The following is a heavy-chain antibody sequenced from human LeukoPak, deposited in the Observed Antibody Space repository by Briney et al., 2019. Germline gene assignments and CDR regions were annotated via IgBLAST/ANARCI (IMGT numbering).Heavy chain of an antibody. CDR3: ARDRSLYSSSWYVNWFDP. V-gene: IGHV6-1*01. CDR1: GDSVSSNSAA. Sequence: SQTLSLTCAISGDSVSSNSAAWNWIRQSPSRGLEWLGRTHYRSKWYNDYAVSVKSRITINPDTSKNQFSLQLNSVTPEDTAVYYCARDRSLYSSSWYVNWFDPWGQGTLVTVSS. D-gene: IGHD6-13*01. J-gene: IGHJ5*02. CDR2: THYRSKWYN.